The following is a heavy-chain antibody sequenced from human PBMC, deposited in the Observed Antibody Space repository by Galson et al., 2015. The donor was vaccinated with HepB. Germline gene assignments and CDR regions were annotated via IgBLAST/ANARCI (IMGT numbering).Heavy chain of an antibody. Sequence: SVKVSCKASGGTFSSYIISWVRQAPGQGLEWMGRIIPILGIANYAQKFQGRVTITADKSTSTAYMELSSLRSGDTAMYYCARAPLHLTLAAAGSFFDYWGQGTLVTVSS. D-gene: IGHD6-13*01. CDR2: IIPILGIA. V-gene: IGHV1-69*02. CDR1: GGTFSSYI. J-gene: IGHJ4*02. CDR3: ARAPLHLTLAAAGSFFDY.